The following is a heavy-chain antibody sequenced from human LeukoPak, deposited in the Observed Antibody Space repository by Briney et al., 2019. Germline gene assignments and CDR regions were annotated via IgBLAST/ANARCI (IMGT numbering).Heavy chain of an antibody. CDR3: ARRMDCSGGSCYSWDY. D-gene: IGHD2-15*01. J-gene: IGHJ4*02. CDR2: ISSSSSYI. Sequence: GGSLRLSCAASGFTFSSYSMNWVRQAPGKGLEWVSSISSSSSYIYYADSVKGRFTISRDNAKNSLYLQMNSLRAEDTAVYYCARRMDCSGGSCYSWDYWGQGTLGTVSS. V-gene: IGHV3-21*01. CDR1: GFTFSSYS.